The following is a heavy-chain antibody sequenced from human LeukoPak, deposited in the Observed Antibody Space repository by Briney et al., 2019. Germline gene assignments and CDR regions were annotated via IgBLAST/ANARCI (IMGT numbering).Heavy chain of an antibody. Sequence: ASVKVSCKAWGYTLTKYGISWVRQAPGQGLEWMGWISAYNGNTNYAQKLQGRVTMTTDTSTSTAYMELRSLRSDDTAVYYCARGAPPVDYYYGMDVWGQGTTVTVSS. CDR2: ISAYNGNT. V-gene: IGHV1-18*01. CDR1: GYTLTKYG. CDR3: ARGAPPVDYYYGMDV. J-gene: IGHJ6*02.